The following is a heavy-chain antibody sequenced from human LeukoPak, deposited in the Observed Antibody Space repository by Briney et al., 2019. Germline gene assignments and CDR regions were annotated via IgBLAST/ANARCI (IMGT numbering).Heavy chain of an antibody. CDR2: ISGSGDST. J-gene: IGHJ6*03. V-gene: IGHV3-23*01. Sequence: GGSLRLSCAASGFTFSSYAMSWVRQAPGKGLEWVSAISGSGDSTYYADSVKGRFTISRDNSRNTLYLQMNSLRAEDTAVYYCAKSHRGYAPRRTYYYYMDVWGKGTTVTVSS. CDR1: GFTFSSYA. D-gene: IGHD5-12*01. CDR3: AKSHRGYAPRRTYYYYMDV.